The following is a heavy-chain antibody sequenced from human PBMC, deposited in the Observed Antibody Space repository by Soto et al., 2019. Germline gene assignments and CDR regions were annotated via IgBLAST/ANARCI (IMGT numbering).Heavy chain of an antibody. Sequence: QVQLQESGPGLVKPSETLSLTCTVSGGSISSYYWSWIRQPPGKGLEWIGYIYYSGSTNYNPSLKSRVTISVDTSKNQFSLKLSSVTAADTAVYYCARSRTDYYYYGMDVWGQGTTVTVSS. J-gene: IGHJ6*02. CDR1: GGSISSYY. D-gene: IGHD4-17*01. CDR2: IYYSGST. V-gene: IGHV4-59*01. CDR3: ARSRTDYYYYGMDV.